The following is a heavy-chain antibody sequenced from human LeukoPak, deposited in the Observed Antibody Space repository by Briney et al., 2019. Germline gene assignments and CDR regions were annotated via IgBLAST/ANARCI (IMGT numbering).Heavy chain of an antibody. CDR2: IWDDGGNK. CDR1: GFTFSSYG. CDR3: ARDSSGSYYVSDY. D-gene: IGHD1-26*01. Sequence: GGSLRLSCAASGFTFSSYGMHWVRQTPGKGLERVAVIWDDGGNKYYADSVKGRFTISRDNSKNTLYLQMNSLRADDTAVYYCARDSSGSYYVSDYWGQGTLVTVSS. V-gene: IGHV3-33*01. J-gene: IGHJ4*02.